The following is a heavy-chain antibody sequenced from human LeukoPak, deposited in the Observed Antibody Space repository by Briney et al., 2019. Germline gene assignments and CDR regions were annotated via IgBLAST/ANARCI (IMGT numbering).Heavy chain of an antibody. CDR1: GFSVSSNY. CDR2: IYSGGST. Sequence: GGSLRLSCAASGFSVSSNYMSWVRQAPGKGLEWVSVIYSGGSTNYADSVKGRFTISRDNSKNTVYLQMNSLRAEDTAVYYCARDAYSSGYYSAFDYWGQGTLVTVSS. CDR3: ARDAYSSGYYSAFDY. D-gene: IGHD3-22*01. J-gene: IGHJ4*02. V-gene: IGHV3-53*01.